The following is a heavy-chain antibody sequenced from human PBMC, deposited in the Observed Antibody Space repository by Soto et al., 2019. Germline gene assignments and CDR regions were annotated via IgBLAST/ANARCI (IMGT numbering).Heavy chain of an antibody. Sequence: QIQLVQSGGELRKPGASVKVSCKTSGYTFTRNSISWVRQAPGQGLEWMGWISTNNGNTELAQKFQGGVTLTTDTPTSTAYTELTSLRSDDTAIYYCARGGVYAVDRWGQGTLVTVSS. CDR2: ISTNNGNT. J-gene: IGHJ5*02. CDR1: GYTFTRNS. CDR3: ARGGVYAVDR. D-gene: IGHD4-17*01. V-gene: IGHV1-18*04.